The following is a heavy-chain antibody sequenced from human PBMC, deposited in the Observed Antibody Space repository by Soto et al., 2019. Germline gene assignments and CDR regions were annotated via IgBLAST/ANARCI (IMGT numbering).Heavy chain of an antibody. CDR1: GFSFSTYG. V-gene: IGHV3-23*01. D-gene: IGHD1-26*01. J-gene: IGHJ4*02. CDR3: ARATSGFDY. Sequence: LRLSCAASGFSFSTYGMSWVRQAPGKGLEWVSGISGGGHNTYYADSVKGRFTISRDNSKNTLSLQMNSLRADDTAVYYCARATSGFDYWGQGTLVTGLL. CDR2: ISGGGHNT.